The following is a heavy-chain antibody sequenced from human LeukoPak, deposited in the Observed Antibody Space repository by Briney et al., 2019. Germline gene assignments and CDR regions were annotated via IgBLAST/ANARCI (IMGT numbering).Heavy chain of an antibody. CDR1: GGSISSSSQY. J-gene: IGHJ3*02. V-gene: IGHV4-39*01. CDR3: AKHESLIAFDI. CDR2: IHYSGST. Sequence: SETLSLTCTVSGGSISSSSQYWGWIRQPPGKGLEWIASIHYSGSTNYNPSLKSRVTISVDTSKNQVSLKLSSVTAADTAVYYCAKHESLIAFDIWGQGQWSPSLQ.